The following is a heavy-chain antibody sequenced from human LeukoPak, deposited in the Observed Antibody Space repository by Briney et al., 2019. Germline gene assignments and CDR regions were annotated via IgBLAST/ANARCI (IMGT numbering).Heavy chain of an antibody. D-gene: IGHD3-22*01. J-gene: IGHJ4*02. CDR2: IIPNLGTT. Sequence: ASVKVSCKASGGTSNSHAISWVRQAPGQGLEWMGRIIPNLGTTNRAQNFQDRVTLTADKSANTAYMELTSLTSDDTAVYYCATTNDGGGYQWGDFFDFWGQGTLVTVSS. CDR3: ATTNDGGGYQWGDFFDF. CDR1: GGTSNSHA. V-gene: IGHV1-69*04.